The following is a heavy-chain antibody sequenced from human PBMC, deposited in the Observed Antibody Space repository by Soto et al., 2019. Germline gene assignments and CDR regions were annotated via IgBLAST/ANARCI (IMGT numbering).Heavy chain of an antibody. CDR3: ARSDCTSTSCYVVWFDP. J-gene: IGHJ5*02. CDR2: ISSSSGYI. D-gene: IGHD2-2*01. Sequence: EVQLVESGGGLVKPGGSLRLSCAASGFSFSNYGMNWVRQAPGKGLEWVSSISSSSGYISHADSVKGRFTISRDNAKNSVYLQMNSLRAEDTAVYYCARSDCTSTSCYVVWFDPWGQGTLVTVSS. V-gene: IGHV3-21*01. CDR1: GFSFSNYG.